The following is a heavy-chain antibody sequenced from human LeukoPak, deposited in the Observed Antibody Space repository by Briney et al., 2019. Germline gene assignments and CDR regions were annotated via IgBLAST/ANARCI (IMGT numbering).Heavy chain of an antibody. D-gene: IGHD3-22*01. CDR1: GFTFTSFA. Sequence: QAGGSLRLSCAASGFTFTSFAMSWVRQAPGKGLEWVSAISGGAVSTYYAGSVKGRFTISRDNSKNTLYLQMNSLRAEDTAVYYCATEGSITMMAGDAFDIWGQGTMVTVSS. CDR2: ISGGAVST. CDR3: ATEGSITMMAGDAFDI. V-gene: IGHV3-23*01. J-gene: IGHJ3*02.